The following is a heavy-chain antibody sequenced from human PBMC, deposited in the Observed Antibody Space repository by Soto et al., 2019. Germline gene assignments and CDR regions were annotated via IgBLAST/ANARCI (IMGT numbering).Heavy chain of an antibody. D-gene: IGHD3-16*02. CDR3: ARGEVIQSISYFYYGMGV. CDR1: GYTFTSYD. V-gene: IGHV1-8*01. CDR2: MNPNTGNS. J-gene: IGHJ6*02. Sequence: ASVKVSCKASGYTFTSYDIYWVRQATGQGLEWMGWMNPNTGNSGYAQKFQGRVTMTSDTSISTAHMELSSLRSEDTAVYYCARGEVIQSISYFYYGMGVWGQGTTFTVAS.